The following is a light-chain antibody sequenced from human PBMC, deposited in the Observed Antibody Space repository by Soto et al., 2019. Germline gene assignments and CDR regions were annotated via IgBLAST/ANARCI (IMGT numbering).Light chain of an antibody. J-gene: IGKJ1*01. CDR1: QSVSSSY. CDR3: QQYGSSTWT. V-gene: IGKV3-20*01. Sequence: EMVLTQSPVTLSLSPGERATLSCRASQSVSSSYLAWYQQKPGQAPRLLIYGESSRATGIPDRFSGSASGTDFTLNISRLEREDFALYYCQQYGSSTWTFGQGTKVEIK. CDR2: GES.